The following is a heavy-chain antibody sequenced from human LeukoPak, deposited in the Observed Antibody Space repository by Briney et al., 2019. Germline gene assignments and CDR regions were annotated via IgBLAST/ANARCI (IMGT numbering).Heavy chain of an antibody. Sequence: GGSLRLSCAASGLTVSSNYMSWVRQAPGKGLEWVSVIYSGGTTYYADSVKGRFTISRDNSKNTLYLQMNTLRAEDTAVYYCARKAAFGTGAWDYWGQGTLVTVSS. D-gene: IGHD6-13*01. CDR3: ARKAAFGTGAWDY. V-gene: IGHV3-66*01. CDR1: GLTVSSNY. CDR2: IYSGGTT. J-gene: IGHJ4*02.